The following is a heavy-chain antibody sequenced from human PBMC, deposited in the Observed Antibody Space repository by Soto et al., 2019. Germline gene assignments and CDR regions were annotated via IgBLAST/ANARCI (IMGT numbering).Heavy chain of an antibody. CDR1: GFSLSTTGVG. V-gene: IGHV2-5*02. Sequence: QITLKESGPTLVKPTQTLTLTCTFSGFSLSTTGVGVGWIRQPPGKALEWLALIYWDDDKRYNQSLKSRLTITKDTSKSQVVLTMTNMDPDDTATYYCVQSRCGGDCLQSYSSHSYYGLDVWGQGTTVTVSS. D-gene: IGHD2-21*01. CDR2: IYWDDDK. CDR3: VQSRCGGDCLQSYSSHSYYGLDV. J-gene: IGHJ6*02.